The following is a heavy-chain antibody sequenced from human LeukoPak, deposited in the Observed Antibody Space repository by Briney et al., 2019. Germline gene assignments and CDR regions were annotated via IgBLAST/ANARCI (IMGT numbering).Heavy chain of an antibody. J-gene: IGHJ6*03. CDR1: GFTVSSNY. V-gene: IGHV3-66*02. D-gene: IGHD3-3*01. CDR2: IYSGGST. CDR3: AREKGSITIFGVVSYMDV. Sequence: GGSLRLSCAASGFTVSSNYMSWVRQAPGKGLEWVPVIYSGGSTYCADSVKGRFTISRDNSKNTLYLQMNSLRAEDTAVYYCAREKGSITIFGVVSYMDVWGKGTTVTVSS.